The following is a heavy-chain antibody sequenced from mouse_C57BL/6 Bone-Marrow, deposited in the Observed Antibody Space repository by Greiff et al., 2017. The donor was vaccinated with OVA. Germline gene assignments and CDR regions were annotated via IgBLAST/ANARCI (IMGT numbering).Heavy chain of an antibody. CDR2: IYPRAGST. V-gene: IGHV1-85*01. J-gene: IGHJ2*01. CDR3: ATLYDYTDY. CDR1: GYTFTSYD. D-gene: IGHD2-4*01. Sequence: QVQLKESGPELVKPGASVKLSCNASGYTFTSYDINWVKQRPGQGLEWIGWIYPRAGSTKYNEKFKGKATLTVDTSSSTAYMELHSLTSEDSAVYFCATLYDYTDYWGQGTTLTVSS.